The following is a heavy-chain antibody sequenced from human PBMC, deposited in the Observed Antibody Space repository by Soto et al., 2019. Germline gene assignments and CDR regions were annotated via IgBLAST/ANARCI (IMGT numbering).Heavy chain of an antibody. D-gene: IGHD2-2*01. J-gene: IGHJ4*01. Sequence: GGSLRLSCAASGFTFSSYAMSWVRQAPGKGLEWVSAISDSGGSTYYADSVKGRFTISRDNSKNTLYLQMNSLRAEDTAIYYCAKDSHWAIISPTPDYWGHGTLVTVSS. V-gene: IGHV3-23*01. CDR1: GFTFSSYA. CDR2: ISDSGGST. CDR3: AKDSHWAIISPTPDY.